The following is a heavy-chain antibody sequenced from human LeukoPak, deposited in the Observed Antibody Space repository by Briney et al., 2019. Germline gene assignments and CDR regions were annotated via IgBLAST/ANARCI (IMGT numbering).Heavy chain of an antibody. Sequence: GGSLRLSCAASGFTFSSYDMHWVRQATGKGLEWVSAIGTAGDTYYPGSVKGRFTISRENAKNSVYLQMNSLRAGDTAVYYCARGSYCSGGSCYYYYGMDVWGQGTTVTVSS. D-gene: IGHD2-15*01. V-gene: IGHV3-13*01. J-gene: IGHJ6*02. CDR1: GFTFSSYD. CDR2: IGTAGDT. CDR3: ARGSYCSGGSCYYYYGMDV.